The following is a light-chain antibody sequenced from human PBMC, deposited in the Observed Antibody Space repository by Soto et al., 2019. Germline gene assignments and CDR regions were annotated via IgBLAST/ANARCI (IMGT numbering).Light chain of an antibody. J-gene: IGKJ2*02. Sequence: DIQMTQSPSSLSASVGDRGTITCWASLNIRSYLNWYQQTPGKAPKLLIYAAYSLQSGVPSRFSGSGSGTDFTLTISSLQPEDFATYYCQQSSSTPCTFGQGTKLEIK. CDR3: QQSSSTPCT. CDR2: AAY. V-gene: IGKV1-39*01. CDR1: LNIRSY.